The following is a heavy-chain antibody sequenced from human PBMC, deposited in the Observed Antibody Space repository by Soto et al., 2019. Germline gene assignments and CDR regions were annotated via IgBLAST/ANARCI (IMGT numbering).Heavy chain of an antibody. D-gene: IGHD3-22*01. V-gene: IGHV4-39*02. Sequence: SETLSLTCNVSGGSIGTRNYYWAWIRQPPGKGLEWIGSLYYSGSTYYNPSLKSRVTISVDTSKNQFSLKVTSVTAADTSVYYCAREYSLAVVAPGYWGQGILVTVSS. CDR3: AREYSLAVVAPGY. CDR1: GGSIGTRNYY. J-gene: IGHJ4*02. CDR2: LYYSGST.